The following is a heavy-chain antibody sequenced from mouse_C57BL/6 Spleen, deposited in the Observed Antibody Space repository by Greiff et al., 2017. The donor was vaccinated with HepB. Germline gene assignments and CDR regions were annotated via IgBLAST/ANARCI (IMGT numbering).Heavy chain of an antibody. Sequence: QVTLKVSGPGILQPSQTLSLTCSFSGFSLSTFGMGVGWIRQPSGKGLEWLAHIWWDDDKYYNPALKSRLTISKDTSKNQVFLKIANVDTADTATYYCARMTYYYGSSLWYFDVWGTGTTVTVSS. CDR1: GFSLSTFGMG. V-gene: IGHV8-8*01. D-gene: IGHD1-1*01. J-gene: IGHJ1*03. CDR2: IWWDDDK. CDR3: ARMTYYYGSSLWYFDV.